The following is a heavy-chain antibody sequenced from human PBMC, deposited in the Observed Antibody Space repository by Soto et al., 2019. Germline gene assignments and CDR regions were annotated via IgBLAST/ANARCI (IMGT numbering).Heavy chain of an antibody. CDR3: ARRARTATTNWGAFDI. J-gene: IGHJ3*02. CDR1: GFTFSNYV. D-gene: IGHD1-7*01. Sequence: EVQLLESGGGLVQPGGSLRLSCAASGFTFSNYVMNWVRQAPGKGLEWVSTISYSADKTFYADSVKGRFTISRDNSRDTLFLQMNSLRADVAAVYYCARRARTATTNWGAFDIGGQGTMVTVSS. V-gene: IGHV3-23*01. CDR2: ISYSADKT.